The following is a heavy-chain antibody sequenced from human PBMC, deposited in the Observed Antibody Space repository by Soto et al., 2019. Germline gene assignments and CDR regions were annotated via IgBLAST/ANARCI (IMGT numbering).Heavy chain of an antibody. J-gene: IGHJ4*02. V-gene: IGHV3-64D*06. CDR2: ISSNGGST. CDR3: VITIQY. D-gene: IGHD2-2*02. Sequence: WGSLRVSCSSSGFTFSIYAMHWVRQAPGKGLEYVSAISSNGGSTYYADSVKGRFTISRDNSKNTLYLQMSSLRAEDTAVYYCVITIQYWGQGTMVTVSS. CDR1: GFTFSIYA.